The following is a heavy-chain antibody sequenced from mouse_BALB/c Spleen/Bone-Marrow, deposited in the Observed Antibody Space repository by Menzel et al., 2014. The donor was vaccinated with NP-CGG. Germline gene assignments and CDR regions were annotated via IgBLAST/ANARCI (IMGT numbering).Heavy chain of an antibody. J-gene: IGHJ2*01. Sequence: VQLQQSGPELVKPGSSVEMSCKTFGYSFTDYTIHWVKQSHGKSLEWTGGFNPNNGGTNYNQKFKDKATLTVDKSSRTAYMEFRSLTFEDSAVYYCARAGWYDYWGQGTTLTVSS. CDR1: GYSFTDYT. CDR3: ARAGWYDY. D-gene: IGHD1-1*02. V-gene: IGHV1-22*01. CDR2: FNPNNGGT.